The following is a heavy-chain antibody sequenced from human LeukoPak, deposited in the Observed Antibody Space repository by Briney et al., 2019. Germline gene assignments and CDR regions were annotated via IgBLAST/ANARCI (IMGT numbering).Heavy chain of an antibody. Sequence: ASVRVSSKTSGYTFIDYHINWVRQAPGQGLERMGWISAYNGNTNYAQKLQGRVTMTTDTSTSTAYMELRSLRSDDTAVYYCALYYYGSGSPGYYYYGMDVWGQGTTVTVSS. J-gene: IGHJ6*02. CDR2: ISAYNGNT. V-gene: IGHV1-18*01. D-gene: IGHD3-10*01. CDR1: GYTFIDYH. CDR3: ALYYYGSGSPGYYYYGMDV.